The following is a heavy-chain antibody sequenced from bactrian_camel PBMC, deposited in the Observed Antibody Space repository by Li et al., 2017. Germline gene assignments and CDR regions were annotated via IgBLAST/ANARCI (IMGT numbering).Heavy chain of an antibody. D-gene: IGHD5*01. V-gene: IGHV3S40*01. J-gene: IGHJ4*01. CDR1: GGPKLTFC. CDR3: AADYGPCWHGRAYNY. CDR2: KTTSSGST. Sequence: DVQLVESGGGSVQSGRSLILSCKVTGGPKLTFCMGWFRQAPGKEREGVAQKTTSSGSTSYADSVKGRFTISHDNAKTTLYLQMNSLEPKDTGMYYCAADYGPCWHGRAYNYWGEGTQVTVS.